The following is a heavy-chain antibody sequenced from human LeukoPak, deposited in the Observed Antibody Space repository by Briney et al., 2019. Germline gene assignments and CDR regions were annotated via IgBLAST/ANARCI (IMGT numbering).Heavy chain of an antibody. J-gene: IGHJ4*02. D-gene: IGHD4-11*01. CDR1: GDSISRYY. CDR3: ARTDYSGSLDY. CDR2: IYTSGST. V-gene: IGHV4-4*07. Sequence: SDTLSLTCTVSGDSISRYYWSWIRQPAGKGLEWIGRIYTSGSTNYNPSLKSRVTMSIDTSKNQFSLELNSVTAADTAVYYCARTDYSGSLDYWGQGTLVTVSS.